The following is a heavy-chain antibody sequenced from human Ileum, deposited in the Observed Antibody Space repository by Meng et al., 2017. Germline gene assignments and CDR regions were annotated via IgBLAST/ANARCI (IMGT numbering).Heavy chain of an antibody. D-gene: IGHD6-19*01. CDR3: ARGGSSAWY. J-gene: IGHJ4*02. V-gene: IGHV3-74*01. Sequence: VLLVESGRGLVQPGGSLRLSCAVSGCTFSSYWMHWVRQAPGKGLVWVSRMNSDGTTTDYADSVKGRFTISRDNAKNTLYLQMNSLRAEDTAVYYCARGGSSAWYWGQGALVTVSS. CDR1: GCTFSSYW. CDR2: MNSDGTTT.